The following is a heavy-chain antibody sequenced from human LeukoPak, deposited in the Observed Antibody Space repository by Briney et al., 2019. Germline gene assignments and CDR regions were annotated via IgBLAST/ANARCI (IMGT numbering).Heavy chain of an antibody. CDR1: GYKFTDYY. Sequence: GASVKVSCKASGYKFTDYYVHWVRRAPGQGLEWMGWINPNNGGTTYAQKFHGRVTVTRDTSITTAYMELNRLTSDDTAVYYCAGELGFCTSTSCPLYHYWGQGTLVTVSS. V-gene: IGHV1-2*02. D-gene: IGHD2-2*01. J-gene: IGHJ4*02. CDR2: INPNNGGT. CDR3: AGELGFCTSTSCPLYHY.